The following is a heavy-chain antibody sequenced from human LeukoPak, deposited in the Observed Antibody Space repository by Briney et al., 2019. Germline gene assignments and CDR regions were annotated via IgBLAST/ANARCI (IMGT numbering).Heavy chain of an antibody. V-gene: IGHV3-53*01. J-gene: IGHJ4*02. CDR3: ARFDSSGYYFDY. CDR2: IYSGGSR. CDR1: GFTVSSNY. D-gene: IGHD3-22*01. Sequence: GGSLRLSCAGSGFTVSSNYMSWLRQAPGKGLEWVLDIYSGGSRYYADSVKGRFTICRNNSKNTLYLQMNSLRAEDTAVYYCARFDSSGYYFDYWGQGTLVTVSS.